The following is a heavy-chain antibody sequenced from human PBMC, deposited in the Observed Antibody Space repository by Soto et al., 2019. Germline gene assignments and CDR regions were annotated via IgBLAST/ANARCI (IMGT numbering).Heavy chain of an antibody. V-gene: IGHV3-23*01. J-gene: IGHJ3*02. Sequence: PGGSLRLSGAAGGFAFSSYAMSWVLQAPGNGLEWVSAISGSGGSTYYADSVKGRFTISRDNSKNTLYLQMNSLRAEETAVYYCAKDLSSRWYPAPRVNDAFDIWGQGTMVTV. CDR3: AKDLSSRWYPAPRVNDAFDI. CDR2: ISGSGGST. D-gene: IGHD6-13*01. CDR1: GFAFSSYA.